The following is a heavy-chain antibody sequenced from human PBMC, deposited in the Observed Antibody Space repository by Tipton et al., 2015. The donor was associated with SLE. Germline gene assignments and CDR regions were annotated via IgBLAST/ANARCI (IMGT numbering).Heavy chain of an antibody. CDR2: IYYCGST. J-gene: IGHJ4*02. D-gene: IGHD6-19*01. V-gene: IGHV4-59*11. CDR1: GGSISSHY. CDR3: ARDSSGWVSFDY. Sequence: TLSLTCTVSGGSISSHYWSWIRQPPGKALEWFGYIYYCGSTNYHPSLKSRVTISVDTSKNQFSLKLSSVTAADMAVYYCARDSSGWVSFDYWGQGTLVTVSS.